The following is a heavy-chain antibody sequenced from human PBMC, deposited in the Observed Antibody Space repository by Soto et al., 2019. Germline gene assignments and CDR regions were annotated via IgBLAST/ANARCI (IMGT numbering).Heavy chain of an antibody. V-gene: IGHV5-51*01. CDR1: GYSFTNYW. J-gene: IGHJ6*02. Sequence: PGESLKISCKGSGYSFTNYWIDWVRQMPGKGLEWMGSIYPGDSDTRYSPSFQGQVTISADESITTAYLQWSSLKASDTAMYYCSRASGSDGMDVWGQGTTVTVSS. CDR3: SRASGSDGMDV. CDR2: IYPGDSDT.